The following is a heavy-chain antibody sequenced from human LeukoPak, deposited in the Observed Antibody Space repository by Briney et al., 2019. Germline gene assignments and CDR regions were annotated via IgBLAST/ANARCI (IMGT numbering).Heavy chain of an antibody. D-gene: IGHD3-10*01. CDR2: IWYDGSDK. CDR1: GFTFSSYG. V-gene: IGHV3-33*06. J-gene: IGHJ6*02. CDR3: AKGRGSYYYYGMDV. Sequence: GGSLGLSCAASGFTFSSYGMHWVRQAPGKGLEWVAIIWYDGSDKYYADSVKGRFTISRDNSKNTLYLQMNSLRAEDTAVYYCAKGRGSYYYYGMDVWGQGTTVTVSS.